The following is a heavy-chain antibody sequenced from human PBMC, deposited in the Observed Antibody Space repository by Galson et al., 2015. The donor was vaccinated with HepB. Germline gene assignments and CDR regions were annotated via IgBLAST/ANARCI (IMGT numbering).Heavy chain of an antibody. CDR2: ISGYNGNT. Sequence: SVKVSCKASGYTFTHFAISWVRQAPGQGLEWMGWISGYNGNTKYAQKFHGRVTMTTDTSTTTAYMELRSLRSDDTSVYYCARDVREGDVLTERGQGTLVTVSS. V-gene: IGHV1-18*01. D-gene: IGHD3-9*01. CDR1: GYTFTHFA. J-gene: IGHJ4*02. CDR3: ARDVREGDVLTE.